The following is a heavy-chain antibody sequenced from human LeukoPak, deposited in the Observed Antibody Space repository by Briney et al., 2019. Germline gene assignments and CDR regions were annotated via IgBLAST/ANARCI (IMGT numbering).Heavy chain of an antibody. Sequence: SETLSLTCTVSGGNIRWYYLSWIRQPPGKGLEWIAYIDYSGSTNYNPSLKSRLTISLDASKNQFSLKLSSVTAADTAVYYCARARRRDLLHAFHIWGQGTMVTVSS. CDR3: ARARRRDLLHAFHI. CDR1: GGNIRWYY. CDR2: IDYSGST. V-gene: IGHV4-59*01. D-gene: IGHD1-26*01. J-gene: IGHJ3*02.